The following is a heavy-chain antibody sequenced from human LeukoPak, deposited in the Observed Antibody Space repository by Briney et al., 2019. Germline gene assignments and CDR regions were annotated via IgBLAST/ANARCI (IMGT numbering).Heavy chain of an antibody. CDR1: GFTFSDYH. D-gene: IGHD5-18*01. Sequence: SGGSLRLSCAASGFTFSDYHMSWIRQAPGKGLEWVSYISSGGDPKYYADSVKGRFTISRDNAKNSLYLQMDSLRAEDTAVYYCAGDKRLLYSYGPSFDYWGQGTLVTVSS. J-gene: IGHJ4*02. CDR3: AGDKRLLYSYGPSFDY. V-gene: IGHV3-11*01. CDR2: ISSGGDPK.